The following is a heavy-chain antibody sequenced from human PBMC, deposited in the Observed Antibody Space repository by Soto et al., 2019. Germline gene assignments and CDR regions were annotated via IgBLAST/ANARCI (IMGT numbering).Heavy chain of an antibody. J-gene: IGHJ4*02. V-gene: IGHV1-8*01. CDR3: ARGTSSSSSDPIDY. CDR1: GYTFTSYD. CDR2: MNPNSGNT. D-gene: IGHD6-6*01. Sequence: QVQLVQSGAEVKKPGASVKVSCKASGYTFTSYDINWVRQATGQGLEWMGWMNPNSGNTGYAQKFQGRVTRTRNTSISTAYMELSTLRSEDTAVYYCARGTSSSSSDPIDYWGQGTLVTVSS.